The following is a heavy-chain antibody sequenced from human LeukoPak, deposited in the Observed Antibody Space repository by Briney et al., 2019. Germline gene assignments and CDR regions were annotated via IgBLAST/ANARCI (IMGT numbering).Heavy chain of an antibody. CDR3: ATDREELWFGEPRVSGVDS. CDR2: ILYDGISK. D-gene: IGHD3-10*01. V-gene: IGHV3-30*03. J-gene: IGHJ4*02. CDR1: GFTFSNYG. Sequence: GGSLRLSCAASGFTFSNYGIHWVRQAPGKGLEWVAVILYDGISKYYADAVKGRFTISRDKSKSTLYLQMNSLRAEDTAMYYCATDREELWFGEPRVSGVDSWGQGTLVTVSS.